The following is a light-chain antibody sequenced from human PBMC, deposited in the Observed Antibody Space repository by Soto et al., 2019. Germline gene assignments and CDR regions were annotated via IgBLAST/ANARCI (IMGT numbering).Light chain of an antibody. J-gene: IGKJ1*01. CDR1: QSGSSSY. CDR3: DQYGSSPSWT. Sequence: EIVLTQSPGTLSLSPGERATLSCRASQSGSSSYLAWYQQKPGQDPRLLIYGASSRATGIPDRFSGSGSGTDFTLTISRLEPEDFAVYYCDQYGSSPSWTFGQGTKVELK. CDR2: GAS. V-gene: IGKV3-20*01.